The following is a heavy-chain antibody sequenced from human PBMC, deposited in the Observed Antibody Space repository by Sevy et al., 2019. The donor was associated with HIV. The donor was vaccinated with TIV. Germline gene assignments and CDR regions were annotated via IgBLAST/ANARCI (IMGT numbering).Heavy chain of an antibody. V-gene: IGHV1-18*01. J-gene: IGHJ4*02. CDR2: ISADRGDT. CDR1: GYTLTTYG. CDR3: ARVRRPQNYVSYSFDY. Sequence: ASVKVSCKASGYTLTTYGISWVRQAPGQGLEWMGWISADRGDTNYAQKLQGRVTMTTDTSTSTAYMELRSLRSDDTAVYYCARVRRPQNYVSYSFDYWGQGTLVTVSS. D-gene: IGHD3-10*02.